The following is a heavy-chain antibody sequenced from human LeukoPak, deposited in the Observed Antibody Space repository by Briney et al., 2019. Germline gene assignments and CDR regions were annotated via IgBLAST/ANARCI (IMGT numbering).Heavy chain of an antibody. CDR2: MSWNSGSI. V-gene: IGHV3-9*03. CDR1: GFTFEDYD. CDR3: AKAAAPTDWYFDL. Sequence: GXCLRLSCAASGFTFEDYDMQGVRQARGKGREWGSGMSWNSGSIVYADSVKGRYTISRDKAKKCLYVQMNSLRAEHMALYYCAKAAAPTDWYFDLWGRGTLVTVSS. J-gene: IGHJ2*01. D-gene: IGHD2-2*01.